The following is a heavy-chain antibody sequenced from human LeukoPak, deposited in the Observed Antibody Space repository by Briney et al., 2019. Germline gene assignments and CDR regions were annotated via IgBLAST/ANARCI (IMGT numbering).Heavy chain of an antibody. D-gene: IGHD6-13*01. CDR1: GFTFSTYW. Sequence: LSGGSLRLSCAASGFTFSTYWMSWVRQAPGKGLEWVANIKQDGSEKYYVDSVKGRFTISRDNAKKSLYLQMNSLRAEDTAVYYCHSSTWEAPDYWGQGTLVTVSS. CDR2: IKQDGSEK. V-gene: IGHV3-7*01. CDR3: HSSTWEAPDY. J-gene: IGHJ4*02.